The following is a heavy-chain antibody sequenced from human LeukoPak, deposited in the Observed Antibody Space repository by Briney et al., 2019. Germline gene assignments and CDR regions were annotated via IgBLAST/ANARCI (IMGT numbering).Heavy chain of an antibody. D-gene: IGHD3-10*01. Sequence: PGGSLRLSCAASGFTFSSYAMSWVRQAPGKGLEWVSTFSGSGGSTYYADSVKGRFTISRDNSKNTLYLQMNSLRAEDTAVYYCARDGYYASGSYYTFDYWGQGTLVTVSS. CDR1: GFTFSSYA. CDR3: ARDGYYASGSYYTFDY. J-gene: IGHJ4*02. CDR2: FSGSGGST. V-gene: IGHV3-23*01.